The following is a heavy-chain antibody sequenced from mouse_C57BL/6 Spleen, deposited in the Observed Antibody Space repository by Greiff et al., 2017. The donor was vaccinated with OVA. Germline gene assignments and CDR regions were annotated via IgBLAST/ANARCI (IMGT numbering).Heavy chain of an antibody. J-gene: IGHJ4*01. CDR3: AIRELDGMDY. V-gene: IGHV1-4*01. CDR2: INPSSGYT. Sequence: VQLQQSGAELARPGASVKMSCKASGYTFTSYTMHWVKQRPGQGLEWIGYINPSSGYTKYNQKFKYKATLTADKSSSTAYMQLSSLTSEDSAVYYWAIRELDGMDYWGQGTSVTVSS. CDR1: GYTFTSYT.